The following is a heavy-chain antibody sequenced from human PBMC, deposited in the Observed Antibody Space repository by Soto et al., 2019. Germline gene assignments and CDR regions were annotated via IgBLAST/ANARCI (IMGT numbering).Heavy chain of an antibody. D-gene: IGHD3-9*01. Sequence: ASVKVSCKASGYTFTIYGISWVRQAPGQGLEWMGWISAYNGNTNYAQKLQGRVTMTTDTSTSTAYMELRSLRSDDTAVYYCARGMGYDILTGYGMDVWGQGTTVTVS. CDR2: ISAYNGNT. CDR3: ARGMGYDILTGYGMDV. CDR1: GYTFTIYG. V-gene: IGHV1-18*01. J-gene: IGHJ6*02.